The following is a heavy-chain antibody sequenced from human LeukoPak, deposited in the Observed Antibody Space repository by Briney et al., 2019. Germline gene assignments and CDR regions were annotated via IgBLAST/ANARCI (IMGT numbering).Heavy chain of an antibody. J-gene: IGHJ4*02. CDR3: ARGAAARRYSDY. CDR2: INHSGST. V-gene: IGHV4-34*01. D-gene: IGHD6-13*01. CDR1: GGSFSGYY. Sequence: PSETLSLTCAVYGGSFSGYYWSWIRQPPGKGLEWIGEINHSGSTNYNPSLKSRVTISVDTSKNQFSLKLSSVTAADTAVYYCARGAAARRYSDYWGQGTLVTVSS.